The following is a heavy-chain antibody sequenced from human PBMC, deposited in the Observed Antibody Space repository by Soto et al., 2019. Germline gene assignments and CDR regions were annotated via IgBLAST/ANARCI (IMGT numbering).Heavy chain of an antibody. CDR3: AKRDVPHSTSNAYFYDH. V-gene: IGHV3-23*01. Sequence: GGSLRLSCGVSGFPFAPSTMSWVRQAPGKGLEWVSTISVSVGSTYSADSVQGRFTVSSDISDNTLFLRMTSLTADDTAVYFCAKRDVPHSTSNAYFYDHWGRGVRVTVSS. J-gene: IGHJ4*02. CDR2: ISVSVGST. D-gene: IGHD2-21*02. CDR1: GFPFAPST.